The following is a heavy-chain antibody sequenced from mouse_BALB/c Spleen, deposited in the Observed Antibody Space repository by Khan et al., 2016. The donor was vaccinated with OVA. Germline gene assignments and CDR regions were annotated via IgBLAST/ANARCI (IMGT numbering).Heavy chain of an antibody. V-gene: IGHV14-1*02. J-gene: IGHJ3*01. CDR1: GFNIKDYY. Sequence: VQLKESGAELVRPGALVNLSCKASGFNIKDYYMHWVKQRPDQGLEWIGWIDPENGKTLYDPKFQGKASITSDTSSNTAYLQLRRLTSDDTAVYYCARDGYSPWFAYWGQGTMVTVSA. D-gene: IGHD2-3*01. CDR3: ARDGYSPWFAY. CDR2: IDPENGKT.